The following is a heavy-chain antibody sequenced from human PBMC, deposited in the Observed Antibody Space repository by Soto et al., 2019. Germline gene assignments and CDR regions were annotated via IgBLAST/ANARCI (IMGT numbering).Heavy chain of an antibody. CDR3: ARSGYSYGPNPLLY. D-gene: IGHD5-18*01. J-gene: IGHJ4*02. V-gene: IGHV4-31*03. CDR1: GGSISSGGYY. Sequence: QVQLQESGPGLVKPSQTLSLTCTVSGGSISSGGYYWSWIRQHPGKGLEWIGYIYYSGSTYYNPSIQRRVTISVYTSKTQFSLKLSSVTAADTAVYYCARSGYSYGPNPLLYWGQGTLVTVSS. CDR2: IYYSGST.